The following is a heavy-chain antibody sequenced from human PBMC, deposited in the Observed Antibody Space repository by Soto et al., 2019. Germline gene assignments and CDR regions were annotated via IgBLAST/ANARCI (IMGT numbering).Heavy chain of an antibody. J-gene: IGHJ4*02. Sequence: QVQLVQSGAEVKKPGASVKVSCKASGYTFASYAISWMRQAPGQGLEWMGWISAYNGNTNYAQKLQGRVTTTTDTSTSTAYRELRTVRSDDTAVDYCARDPPPPDYWGQGTLVTVSS. V-gene: IGHV1-18*01. CDR3: ARDPPPPDY. CDR2: ISAYNGNT. CDR1: GYTFASYA.